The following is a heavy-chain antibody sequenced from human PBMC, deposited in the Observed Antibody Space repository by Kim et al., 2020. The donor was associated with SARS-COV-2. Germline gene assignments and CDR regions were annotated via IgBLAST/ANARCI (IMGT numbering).Heavy chain of an antibody. J-gene: IGHJ6*02. CDR2: IVVGSGNT. D-gene: IGHD3-22*01. CDR1: GFTFTSSA. Sequence: SVKVSCKASGFTFTSSAVQWVRQARGQRLEWIGWIVVGSGNTNYAQKFQERVTITRDMSTSTAYMELSSLRSEDKAVYYCAADGDYYDSSGYSGYYYYYGMDVWGQGTTVTVSS. CDR3: AADGDYYDSSGYSGYYYYYGMDV. V-gene: IGHV1-58*01.